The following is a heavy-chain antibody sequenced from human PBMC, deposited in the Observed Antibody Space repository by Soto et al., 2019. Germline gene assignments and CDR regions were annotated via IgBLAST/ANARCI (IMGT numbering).Heavy chain of an antibody. CDR1: GGSISNYY. Sequence: SETLSLTCTVSGGSISNYYWSWIRQPPGRGLEWIGHIFYSGSTNYNPALKSRVTISVDTSKSQFSLKLSSVTAADTAVYYCAKYSGYIYGYFRWFDPWGQGTLVTVSS. V-gene: IGHV4-59*03. D-gene: IGHD5-18*01. J-gene: IGHJ5*02. CDR3: AKYSGYIYGYFRWFDP. CDR2: IFYSGST.